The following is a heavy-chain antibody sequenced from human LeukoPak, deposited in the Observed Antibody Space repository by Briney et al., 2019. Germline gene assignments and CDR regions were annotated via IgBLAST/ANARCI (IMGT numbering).Heavy chain of an antibody. V-gene: IGHV3-23*01. D-gene: IGHD3-22*01. J-gene: IGHJ4*02. Sequence: GGPLRLSCAASGFTFSSYAMSWVRQAPGKGLEWVSAISGSGGSTYYADSVNGRFTISRDNSKNTLYLQMNSLRAEDTAVYYCAKDRAPFYYDSSGYYGYFDHWGQGTLVTVSS. CDR3: AKDRAPFYYDSSGYYGYFDH. CDR1: GFTFSSYA. CDR2: ISGSGGST.